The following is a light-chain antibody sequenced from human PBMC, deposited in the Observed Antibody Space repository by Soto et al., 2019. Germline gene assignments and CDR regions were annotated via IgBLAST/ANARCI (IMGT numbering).Light chain of an antibody. CDR1: QSVSSY. V-gene: IGKV3-11*01. J-gene: IGKJ3*01. CDR3: QQRSNWPPRFT. Sequence: EIVLTQSPATLSLSPGERATLSCRASQSVSSYLAWYQQKPGQAPRLLIYDASNKATGIPARFSGSGSGTDFTITISSLETEDFAVYYCQQRSNWPPRFTFGPGTKVDIK. CDR2: DAS.